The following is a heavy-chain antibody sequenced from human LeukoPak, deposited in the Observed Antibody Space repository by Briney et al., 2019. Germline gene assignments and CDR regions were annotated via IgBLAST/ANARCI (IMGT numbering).Heavy chain of an antibody. D-gene: IGHD5-12*01. CDR1: GDSVSSNSAA. CDR3: AREGGGYNCFDF. CDR2: TYYRSKWYN. V-gene: IGHV6-1*01. Sequence: SQTLSLTCAISGDSVSSNSAALVWIRQSPSRGLEWLVRTYYRSKWYNDYAEAVKSRISINSDTSTNQSSLQLNAVAPEDTAVYYCAREGGGYNCFDFWGQGTLVTVSS. J-gene: IGHJ5*01.